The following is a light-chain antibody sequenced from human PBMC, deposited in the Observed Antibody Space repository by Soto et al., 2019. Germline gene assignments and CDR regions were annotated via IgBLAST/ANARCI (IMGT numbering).Light chain of an antibody. Sequence: DIQMTQSPSSLSASVGDRVTITCRASQSISNYLNWYQQKPGKAPKLLIYAASSLQSGVPSRFSGSGSGTDFTLTINRLQPEDLATYYCQQSHSSLTFGGGTKVDI. CDR1: QSISNY. CDR2: AAS. CDR3: QQSHSSLT. V-gene: IGKV1-39*01. J-gene: IGKJ4*01.